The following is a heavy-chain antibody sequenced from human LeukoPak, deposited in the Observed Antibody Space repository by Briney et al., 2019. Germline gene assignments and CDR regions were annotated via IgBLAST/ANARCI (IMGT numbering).Heavy chain of an antibody. D-gene: IGHD6-19*01. J-gene: IGHJ3*02. Sequence: GGSLRLSCAASGFTFSNDWMNWVRQAPGKGLEWVGRIKNKIDGGARDYAEFVKGGFTISRNDSKNTLYLQMNSLKTEDTAVYYFTTGGNVLVAGTRAFDIWGQGTLVTVSS. CDR3: TTGGNVLVAGTRAFDI. CDR1: GFTFSNDW. V-gene: IGHV3-15*07. CDR2: IKNKIDGGAR.